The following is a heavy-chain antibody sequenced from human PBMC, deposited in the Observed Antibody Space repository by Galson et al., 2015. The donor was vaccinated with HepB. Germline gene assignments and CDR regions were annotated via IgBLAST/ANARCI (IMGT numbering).Heavy chain of an antibody. J-gene: IGHJ5*01. CDR2: ISGSGDRT. Sequence: SLRLSCAASGFTFSSFAIYWVRQAPGKGLEWVSGISGSGDRTYYADSVKGRFTLSRDNSNNMLYLQMNSLRAEDAGLYFCAKGYGLFDSWGQGILVTVSS. V-gene: IGHV3-23*01. CDR1: GFTFSSFA. CDR3: AKGYGLFDS. D-gene: IGHD5-18*01.